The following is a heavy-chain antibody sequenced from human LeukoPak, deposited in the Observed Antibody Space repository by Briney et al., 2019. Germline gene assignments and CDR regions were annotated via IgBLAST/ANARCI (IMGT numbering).Heavy chain of an antibody. D-gene: IGHD2-8*02. V-gene: IGHV3-69-1*01. CDR1: GFTFSDYY. CDR3: ARDQPTNWWNSEGSLFDY. CDR2: ISSGTTR. J-gene: IGHJ4*02. Sequence: GGSLRLSCAASGFTFSDYYMTWIRQAPGKGLEWVSYISSGTTRSYTDSVKGRFTISRDNAKNSLYLQMNSLRAEDTAVYYCARDQPTNWWNSEGSLFDYWGQGTLVTVSS.